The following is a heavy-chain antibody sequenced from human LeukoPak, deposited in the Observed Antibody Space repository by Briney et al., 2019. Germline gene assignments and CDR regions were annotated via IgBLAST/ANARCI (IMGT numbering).Heavy chain of an antibody. CDR1: GGSISSGGYS. Sequence: PSQTLSLTCAVSGGSISSGGYSWSWIRQPPGKGLEWIGYIYHSGSTYYNPSLKSRVTISVDRSKNQFSLKLSSVTAADTAVYYCARVGGYCSSTSCIDAFDIWGQGTMVTVSS. CDR2: IYHSGST. V-gene: IGHV4-30-2*01. CDR3: ARVGGYCSSTSCIDAFDI. J-gene: IGHJ3*02. D-gene: IGHD2-2*01.